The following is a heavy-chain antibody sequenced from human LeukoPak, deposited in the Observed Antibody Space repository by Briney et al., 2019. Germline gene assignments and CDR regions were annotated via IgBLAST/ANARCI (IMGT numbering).Heavy chain of an antibody. Sequence: PGGSLRLSCTASGFTFSTYWMSWVRQAPGKGLEWVANTREDGSEKYYVDSVKGRFTISRDNAKNSLYLQMNSLRAEDTAVYYCAKDKGGSYGSAGYMDVWGKGTTVTVSS. CDR1: GFTFSTYW. D-gene: IGHD1-26*01. CDR3: AKDKGGSYGSAGYMDV. J-gene: IGHJ6*03. CDR2: TREDGSEK. V-gene: IGHV3-7*03.